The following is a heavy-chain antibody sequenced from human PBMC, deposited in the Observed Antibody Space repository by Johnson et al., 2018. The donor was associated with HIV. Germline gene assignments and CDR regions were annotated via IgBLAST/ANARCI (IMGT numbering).Heavy chain of an antibody. D-gene: IGHD5-24*01. V-gene: IGHV3-33*06. CDR3: AKDRSRLHDAFDI. CDR1: GFTFSSYA. Sequence: VQLVESGGGVVQPGRSLRLSCAASGFTFSSYAMHWVRQAPGKGLEWVAVIWFDGSNKYYADSVKGLFTISRDNSKNKLYLQMNSLRAEDTAVYYCAKDRSRLHDAFDIWGQGTVVTVSS. CDR2: IWFDGSNK. J-gene: IGHJ3*02.